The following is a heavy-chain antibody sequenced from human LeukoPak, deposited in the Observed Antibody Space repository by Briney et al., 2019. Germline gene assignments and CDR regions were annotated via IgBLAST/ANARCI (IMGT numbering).Heavy chain of an antibody. Sequence: ASVKVSCKASGYTFTSYGISWVRQAPGQGLEWMGWISAYNGNTNYAQKLQGRVTMTTDTSTSTAYMELRSLRSDDTAVYYCARGQTGAYYDILTGYYPWHPFPDYWGQGTLVTVSS. CDR3: ARGQTGAYYDILTGYYPWHPFPDY. J-gene: IGHJ4*02. V-gene: IGHV1-18*01. D-gene: IGHD3-9*01. CDR1: GYTFTSYG. CDR2: ISAYNGNT.